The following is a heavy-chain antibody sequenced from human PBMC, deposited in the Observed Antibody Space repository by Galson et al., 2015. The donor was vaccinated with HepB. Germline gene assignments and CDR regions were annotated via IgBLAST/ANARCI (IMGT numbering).Heavy chain of an antibody. J-gene: IGHJ5*02. CDR3: ARDWGIAVAGTWWSDP. D-gene: IGHD6-19*01. CDR1: GFMFSSYN. CDR2: ISSSSDYI. V-gene: IGHV3-21*06. Sequence: SLRLSCAASGFMFSSYNMNWVRKAPGKGLEWVSSISSSSDYIHYADSVKGRFTISRDNAKNTLYLQMSSLRAEDTAVYYCARDWGIAVAGTWWSDPWGQGTLVTVSS.